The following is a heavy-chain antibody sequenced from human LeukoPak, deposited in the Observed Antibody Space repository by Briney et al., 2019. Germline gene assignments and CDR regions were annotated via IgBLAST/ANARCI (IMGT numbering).Heavy chain of an antibody. CDR3: AKMRSGYPGY. V-gene: IGHV3-23*01. J-gene: IGHJ4*02. Sequence: SGGSLRLSCAASGFPFSSYGMHWVRQAPGKGLEWVSAISGSGGSTYYADSVKGRFTISRDNSKNTLYLQMNSLRAEDTAVYYCAKMRSGYPGYWGQGTLVTVSS. D-gene: IGHD3-22*01. CDR2: ISGSGGST. CDR1: GFPFSSYG.